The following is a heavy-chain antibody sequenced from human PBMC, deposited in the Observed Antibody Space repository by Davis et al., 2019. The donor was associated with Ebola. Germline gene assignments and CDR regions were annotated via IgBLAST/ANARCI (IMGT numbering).Heavy chain of an antibody. D-gene: IGHD3-10*01. CDR2: IKQDGSEK. V-gene: IGHV3-7*01. Sequence: GESLKISCAASGFTFSSYWMSWVRQAPGKGLEWVANIKQDGSEKYYVDSVKGRFTISRDNAKNSLYLQMNSLRAEDTAVYYCAREGGRVQGGMDVWGQGTTVTVSS. J-gene: IGHJ6*02. CDR3: AREGGRVQGGMDV. CDR1: GFTFSSYW.